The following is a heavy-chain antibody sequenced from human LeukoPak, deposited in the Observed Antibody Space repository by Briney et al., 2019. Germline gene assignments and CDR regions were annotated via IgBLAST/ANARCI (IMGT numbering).Heavy chain of an antibody. CDR1: GFTFDDYA. V-gene: IGHV3-9*01. CDR2: ISWNSGSI. D-gene: IGHD7-27*01. J-gene: IGHJ4*02. CDR3: AKDRELTGYYFDY. Sequence: GGSLRLSCAASGFTFDDYAMHWVRQAPGKGLEWVSGISWNSGSIGYADSVKGRFTISRDNAKNSLYLQMNSLRAEDTALYYCAKDRELTGYYFDYWAREPWSPSPQ.